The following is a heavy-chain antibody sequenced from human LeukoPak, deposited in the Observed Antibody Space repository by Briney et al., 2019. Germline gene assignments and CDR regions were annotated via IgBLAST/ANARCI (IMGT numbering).Heavy chain of an antibody. Sequence: GESLQIPCSAAGYSSTSNSYGCVCQMPGKGLEWMGIIYPGDSDTRYSPSFQGQVTISADKSISTAYLQWISLKASDTAMYYCAIHYYATMREYFDYWGHGTLVTVSS. CDR2: IYPGDSDT. CDR3: AIHYYATMREYFDY. D-gene: IGHD3-10*01. J-gene: IGHJ4*01. V-gene: IGHV5-51*01. CDR1: GYSSTSNS.